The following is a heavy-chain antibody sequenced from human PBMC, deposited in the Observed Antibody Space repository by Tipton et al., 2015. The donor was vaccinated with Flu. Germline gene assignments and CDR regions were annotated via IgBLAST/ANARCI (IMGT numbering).Heavy chain of an antibody. CDR3: ARRFYDYGEYDY. D-gene: IGHD4-17*01. V-gene: IGHV4-59*08. J-gene: IGHJ4*02. CDR2: IYYSGST. CDR1: GGSISSYY. Sequence: TLSLTCTVSGGSISSYYWSWIRQPPGKGLEWIGYIYYSGSTNYNPSLKSRVTISVDTSKNQFSLKLSSVTAAHTAVYYCARRFYDYGEYDYWGQGTLVTVSS.